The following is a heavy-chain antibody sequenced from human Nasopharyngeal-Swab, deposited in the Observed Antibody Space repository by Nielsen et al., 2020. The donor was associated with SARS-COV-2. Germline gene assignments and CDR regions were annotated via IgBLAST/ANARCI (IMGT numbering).Heavy chain of an antibody. V-gene: IGHV4-34*01. Sequence: SETLSLTYAVYGGSFSGYYWSWIRQPPGKGLEWIGEINHSGSTNYNPSLKSRVTISVDTSKNQFSLKLSSVTAADTAVYYCARTDIVVVPAATTPRKDGMDVWGQGTTVTVSS. D-gene: IGHD2-2*01. CDR2: INHSGST. J-gene: IGHJ6*02. CDR3: ARTDIVVVPAATTPRKDGMDV. CDR1: GGSFSGYY.